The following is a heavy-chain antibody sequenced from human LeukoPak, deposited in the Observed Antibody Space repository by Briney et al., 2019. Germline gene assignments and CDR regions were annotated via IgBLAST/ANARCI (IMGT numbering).Heavy chain of an antibody. D-gene: IGHD3-22*01. CDR2: CNPHSGGT. CDR3: AREKYSGSCDY. V-gene: IGHV1-2*02. CDR1: GYTFTNYY. Sequence: ASEKVSYTASGYTFTNYYLHWVRQRPPQGLEWVGWCNPHSGGTNNAHKFHRRVTVITDTSTSTAFTELSRLRTDATTVYYCAREKYSGSCDYWGQGTLVTVSS. J-gene: IGHJ4*02.